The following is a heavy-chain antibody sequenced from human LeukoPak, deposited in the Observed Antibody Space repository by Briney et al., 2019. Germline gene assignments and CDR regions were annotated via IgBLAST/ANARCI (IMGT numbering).Heavy chain of an antibody. J-gene: IGHJ6*03. D-gene: IGHD3-3*01. Sequence: RASVKVSCKASGYTFTSYDINWVRQATGQGLEWMGWMNPNSGNTGYAQKFQGRVTITRNTSISTAYMELSSLRSEDTAVYYCARAITIFGVVTRGYMDVWGKGTTVTVSS. CDR1: GYTFTSYD. CDR2: MNPNSGNT. CDR3: ARAITIFGVVTRGYMDV. V-gene: IGHV1-8*03.